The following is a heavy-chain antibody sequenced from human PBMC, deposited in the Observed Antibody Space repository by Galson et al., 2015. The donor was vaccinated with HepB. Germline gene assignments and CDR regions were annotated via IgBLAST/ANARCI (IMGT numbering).Heavy chain of an antibody. CDR3: ARGGELLLGTHLPPRMDV. D-gene: IGHD3-10*01. CDR2: IIPIFGIP. CDR1: GGTFSTYT. J-gene: IGHJ6*02. V-gene: IGHV1-69*13. Sequence: SVKVSCKASGGTFSTYTFSWVRQARGQGLEWVGGIIPIFGIPTYAQQFQGRVTLSADEATNTVYMELSGLRLEDSAVYYCARGGELLLGTHLPPRMDVWGQRTPVPVSS.